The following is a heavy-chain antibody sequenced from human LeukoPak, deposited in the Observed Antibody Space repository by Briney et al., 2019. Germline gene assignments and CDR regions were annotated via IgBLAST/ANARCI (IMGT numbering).Heavy chain of an antibody. CDR1: GGSFSGYY. CDR2: INHSGST. J-gene: IGHJ4*02. D-gene: IGHD1-26*01. CDR3: ARGGRYSGSYGPPNYFDY. V-gene: IGHV4-34*01. Sequence: PSETLSLTCAVYGGSFSGYYWSWIRQPPGKGLEWIGEINHSGSTIYNPSLKSRVTISIDTSKNQFSLKLSSVTAADTAVYYCARGGRYSGSYGPPNYFDYWGQGTLVTVSS.